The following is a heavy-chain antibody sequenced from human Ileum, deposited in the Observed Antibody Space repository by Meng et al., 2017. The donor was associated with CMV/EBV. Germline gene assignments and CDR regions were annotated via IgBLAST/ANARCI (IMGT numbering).Heavy chain of an antibody. D-gene: IGHD3-3*01. Sequence: GESLKISCAASGFTFSSYGMHWVRQAPRKGLEWVAFIRYDGSNKYYADSVKGRFTISRDNSKNTLYLQMNSLRAEDTAVYYCAKDYDFWSGYYPLSLRYYGMDVWGQGTTVTVSS. CDR1: GFTFSSYG. V-gene: IGHV3-30*02. CDR2: IRYDGSNK. CDR3: AKDYDFWSGYYPLSLRYYGMDV. J-gene: IGHJ6*02.